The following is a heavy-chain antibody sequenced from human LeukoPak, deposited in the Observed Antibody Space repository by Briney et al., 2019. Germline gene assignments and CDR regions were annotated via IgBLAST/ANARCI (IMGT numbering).Heavy chain of an antibody. V-gene: IGHV3-21*01. CDR2: ISSSSSYI. CDR1: GFTFSSYS. Sequence: GGSLRPSCAASGFTFSSYSMNWVRQAPGKGLEWVSSISSSSSYIYYADSVKGRFTISRDNAKNSLYLQMNSLRAEDTAVYYCARDGYYYDSSGYYQEAFDIWGQGTMVTVSS. D-gene: IGHD3-22*01. J-gene: IGHJ3*02. CDR3: ARDGYYYDSSGYYQEAFDI.